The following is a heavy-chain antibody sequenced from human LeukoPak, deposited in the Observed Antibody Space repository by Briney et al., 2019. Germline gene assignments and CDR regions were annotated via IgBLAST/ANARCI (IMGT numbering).Heavy chain of an antibody. J-gene: IGHJ4*02. CDR2: INPAGSQQ. CDR3: VKWGPYCSTHYCPALES. CDR1: GFTVSSNY. Sequence: GGSLRLSCAASGFTVSSNYMSWVRQAPGKGPEWVANINPAGSQQYSVDSLKGRSTVSRDNAKKSFYLQMNYLRAEDTAVYYCVKWGPYCSTHYCPALESCGQGTLVTVSS. V-gene: IGHV3-7*01. D-gene: IGHD4-4*01.